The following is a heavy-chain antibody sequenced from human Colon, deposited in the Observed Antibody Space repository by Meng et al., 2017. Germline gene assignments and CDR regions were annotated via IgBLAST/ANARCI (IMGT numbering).Heavy chain of an antibody. CDR3: AHRLGPSGHSWDVGYFDF. CDR1: GFSLSTSGVG. V-gene: IGHV2-5*02. J-gene: IGHJ4*02. Sequence: QITLKESGPTRVKPTQTLALTCTFSGFSLSTSGVGVGWIRQPPGEALDYLALIYWDDDKRYNPSLKNRLTIAKDTSKNQVVLTMTNVGPVDTATYFCAHRLGPSGHSWDVGYFDFWGQGALVTVSS. CDR2: IYWDDDK. D-gene: IGHD6-13*01.